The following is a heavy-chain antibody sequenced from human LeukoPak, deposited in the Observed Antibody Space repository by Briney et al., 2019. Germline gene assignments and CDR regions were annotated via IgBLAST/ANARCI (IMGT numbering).Heavy chain of an antibody. CDR1: GGSIRSYY. CDR2: IYYSGST. CDR3: ARRDSGSYSFDY. V-gene: IGHV4-59*01. J-gene: IGHJ4*02. Sequence: SATLSLTCTVSGGSIRSYYWSWIRQPPGKGLEWIGYIYYSGSTNYTPSLKSRVTMSLDTSKNQFSLKLSSVTAADTAVYYCARRDSGSYSFDYWGQGTLVTVSS. D-gene: IGHD1-26*01.